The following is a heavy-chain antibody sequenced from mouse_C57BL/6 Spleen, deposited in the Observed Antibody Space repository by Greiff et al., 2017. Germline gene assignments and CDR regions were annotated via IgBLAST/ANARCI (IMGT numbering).Heavy chain of an antibody. CDR1: GYTFTSYW. V-gene: IGHV1-69*01. D-gene: IGHD1-1*01. J-gene: IGHJ4*01. Sequence: VQLQQPGAELVMPGASVKLSCKASGYTFTSYWMHWVKQRPGQGLEWIGEIDPSDSYTNYNQKFKGKSTLTVDKSSSTAYMQLSSLTSEDSAVYYCARTVVAPYYAMDYWGQGTSVTVSS. CDR3: ARTVVAPYYAMDY. CDR2: IDPSDSYT.